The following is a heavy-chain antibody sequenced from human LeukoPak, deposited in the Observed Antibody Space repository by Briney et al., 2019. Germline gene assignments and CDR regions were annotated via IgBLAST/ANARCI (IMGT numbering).Heavy chain of an antibody. J-gene: IGHJ3*02. Sequence: SVKVSCKASGGTFSSYAISWMRQAPGQGLEWMGRIIPIFGTANYAQKFQGRVTITTDESTSTAYMELSSLRSEDTAVYYCARDGENDAFDIWGQGTMVTVSS. CDR1: GGTFSSYA. CDR3: ARDGENDAFDI. V-gene: IGHV1-69*05. CDR2: IIPIFGTA.